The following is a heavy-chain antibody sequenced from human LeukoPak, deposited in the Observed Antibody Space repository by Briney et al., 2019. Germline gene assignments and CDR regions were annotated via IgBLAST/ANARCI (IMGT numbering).Heavy chain of an antibody. CDR1: GFTFSSYS. Sequence: GGSLRLSCAASGFTFSSYSMDWVRQAPGKGLEGVSSISRSSRYIYYADSVKGGFTISRDNAKNSLYLQMNSLRAEDTAVYYCARVHGGCSSTSCYVDYWGQGTLVTVSS. J-gene: IGHJ4*02. V-gene: IGHV3-21*01. D-gene: IGHD2-2*01. CDR3: ARVHGGCSSTSCYVDY. CDR2: ISRSSRYI.